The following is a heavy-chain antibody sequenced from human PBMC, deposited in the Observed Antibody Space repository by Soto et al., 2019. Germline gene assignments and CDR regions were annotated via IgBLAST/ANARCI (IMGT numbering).Heavy chain of an antibody. D-gene: IGHD2-21*01. Sequence: QVQLVQSGAEVKKPGSSVKVSCEASGGSFTSYIFTWVRQAPGQGLEWMGRVIPIQGTANYALKFQDRVTITADKSTNTVYMELRSLRPEDTALYYCAKSLVFVDPAYMDVWGKGTTVTVSS. CDR2: VIPIQGTA. J-gene: IGHJ6*03. CDR1: GGSFTSYI. V-gene: IGHV1-69*08. CDR3: AKSLVFVDPAYMDV.